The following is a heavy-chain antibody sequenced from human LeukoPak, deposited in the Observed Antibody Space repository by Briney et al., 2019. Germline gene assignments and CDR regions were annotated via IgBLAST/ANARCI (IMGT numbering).Heavy chain of an antibody. CDR2: IYPGDSDT. CDR3: ASSKSSSWYPFYLDY. Sequence: EESLKISSKGSGYSFTSYWIGWVRQMPGKGLEWMGIIYPGDSDTRYSPSFQGQVTISADKSFSTAYLQWSSLKASDTAIYYCASSKSSSWYPFYLDYWGQGTLVTVSS. J-gene: IGHJ4*02. V-gene: IGHV5-51*01. CDR1: GYSFTSYW. D-gene: IGHD6-13*01.